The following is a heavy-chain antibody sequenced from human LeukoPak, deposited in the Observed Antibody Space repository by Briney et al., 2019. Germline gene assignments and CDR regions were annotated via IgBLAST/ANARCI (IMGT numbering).Heavy chain of an antibody. D-gene: IGHD5-12*01. CDR3: ARGPSGYGIMDV. V-gene: IGHV3-64*01. CDR2: ISSNGVST. Sequence: RGSLRLSCAASGFTFSSYAMHWVRQAPGKGLEYVSAISSNGVSTYYANSVKGRFTISRANSKNTLYLQMGSLRDEDMAVYFCARGPSGYGIMDVWGHGSTVSVSS. CDR1: GFTFSSYA. J-gene: IGHJ6*02.